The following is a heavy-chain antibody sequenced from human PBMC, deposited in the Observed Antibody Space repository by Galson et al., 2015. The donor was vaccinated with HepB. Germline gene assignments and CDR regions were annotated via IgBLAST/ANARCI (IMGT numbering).Heavy chain of an antibody. J-gene: IGHJ4*02. CDR2: IYHSGTT. CDR1: GASISSGGYS. V-gene: IGHV4-30-2*01. CDR3: ARAVGATDYFDD. Sequence: TLSLTCAVSGASISSGGYSWSWIRQPPGKGLEWIGYIYHSGTTNYNPSLKSRVTISVDRSKNQFSLKVSYVTAADTAVYYCARAVGATDYFDDWGQGTLVTVSS. D-gene: IGHD1-26*01.